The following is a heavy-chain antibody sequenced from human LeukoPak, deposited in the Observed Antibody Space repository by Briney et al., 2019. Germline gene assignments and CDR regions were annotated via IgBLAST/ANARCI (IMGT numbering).Heavy chain of an antibody. V-gene: IGHV4-59*01. CDR3: ARVKYYYGSGSYSPGWFDP. J-gene: IGHJ5*02. D-gene: IGHD3-10*01. CDR2: IYYSGST. Sequence: SETLSLTCTVSGGSISSYYWSWIRQPPGKGLEWIGYIYYSGSTNYNPSLKSRVTISVDTSKNQFSLKLSSVTAADTAVYYCARVKYYYGSGSYSPGWFDPWGQGTLVTVSS. CDR1: GGSISSYY.